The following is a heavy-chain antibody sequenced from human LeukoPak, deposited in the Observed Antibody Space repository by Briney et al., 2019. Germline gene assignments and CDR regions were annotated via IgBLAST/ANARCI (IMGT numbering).Heavy chain of an antibody. CDR1: GFTFSSYA. Sequence: GGSLRLSCAASGFTFSSYAMSWGRQAPGKGLEGVSAISGSGGSTYYADSVKGRFTISRDNSKNTLYLQMNSLRAEDTAVYYCARHSPGPPLIVVVPAALDYWGQGTLVTVSS. J-gene: IGHJ4*02. V-gene: IGHV3-23*01. CDR3: ARHSPGPPLIVVVPAALDY. CDR2: ISGSGGST. D-gene: IGHD2-2*01.